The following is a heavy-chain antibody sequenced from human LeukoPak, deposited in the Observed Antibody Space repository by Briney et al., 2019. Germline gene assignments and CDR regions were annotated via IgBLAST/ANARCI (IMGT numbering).Heavy chain of an antibody. J-gene: IGHJ4*02. D-gene: IGHD4/OR15-4a*01. CDR2: IKQDGNVK. Sequence: PGGSLRLSCAAPGFRLNTFWMSWVRDAPGKGLEWVANIKQDGNVKYNADSVKGRFTISRDNGKNSLDLQMNSLRADDTAFYYCARDTLGEGEDANYAVYYFDYWGQGTVVTVSS. CDR3: ARDTLGEGEDANYAVYYFDY. V-gene: IGHV3-7*01. CDR1: GFRLNTFW.